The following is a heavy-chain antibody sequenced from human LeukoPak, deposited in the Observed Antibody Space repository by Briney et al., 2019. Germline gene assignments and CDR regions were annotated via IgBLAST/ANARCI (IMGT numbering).Heavy chain of an antibody. CDR3: AKGLGVLLWFGESLFDY. CDR1: GFTFDDYA. J-gene: IGHJ4*02. V-gene: IGHV3-9*01. CDR2: ISWNSGSI. D-gene: IGHD3-10*01. Sequence: GGSLRLSCAASGFTFDDYATHWVRQAPGKGLEWVSGISWNSGSIGYADSVKGRFTISRDNAKNSLYLQMNSLRAEDTALYYCAKGLGVLLWFGESLFDYWGQGTLVTVSS.